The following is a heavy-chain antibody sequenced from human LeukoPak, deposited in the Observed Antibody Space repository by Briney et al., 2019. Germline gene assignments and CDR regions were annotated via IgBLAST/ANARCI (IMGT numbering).Heavy chain of an antibody. CDR1: GFTFDDYA. CDR2: ISWNSGSI. V-gene: IGHV3-9*01. D-gene: IGHD2-2*01. CDR3: AKDRGYQLLEDAFDI. J-gene: IGHJ3*02. Sequence: SLRLSCAASGFTFDDYAMHWVRQAPGKGLEWVSGISWNSGSIGYADSVKGRFTISRDNAKNSLYLQMNSLRAEDTALYYCAKDRGYQLLEDAFDIWGQGTMVTVSS.